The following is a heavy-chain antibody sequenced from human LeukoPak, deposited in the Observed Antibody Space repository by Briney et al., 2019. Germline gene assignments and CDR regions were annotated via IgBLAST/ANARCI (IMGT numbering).Heavy chain of an antibody. CDR1: GGSISSGSYY. D-gene: IGHD3-9*01. V-gene: IGHV4-61*02. J-gene: IGHJ5*02. Sequence: SETLSLTCTVSGGSISSGSYYWSWIRQPAGKGLEWIGRIYTSGSTNYNPSLKSRVTISVDTSKNQFSLKLSSVTAADTAVYYCARRSSGYYNVGWFDPWGQGTLVTVSS. CDR3: ARRSSGYYNVGWFDP. CDR2: IYTSGST.